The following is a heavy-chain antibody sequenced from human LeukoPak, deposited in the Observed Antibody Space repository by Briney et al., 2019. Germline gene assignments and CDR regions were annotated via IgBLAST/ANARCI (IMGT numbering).Heavy chain of an antibody. D-gene: IGHD6-13*01. J-gene: IGHJ4*02. CDR1: GFTFSNAW. V-gene: IGHV3-30*18. CDR3: AKDRSTTWSFDY. Sequence: GGSLRLSCAASGFTFSNAWMSWVRQAPGKGLEWVAFISDDGSRKYYADSVKGRFTISRDNSKNTLFLQMNSLRTEDTAVYYCAKDRSTTWSFDYWGQGTLVTVSS. CDR2: ISDDGSRK.